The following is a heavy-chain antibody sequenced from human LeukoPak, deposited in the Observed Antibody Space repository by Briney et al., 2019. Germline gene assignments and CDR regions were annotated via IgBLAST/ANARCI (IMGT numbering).Heavy chain of an antibody. J-gene: IGHJ4*02. CDR3: AREETYSSGWYYFDY. Sequence: GGSLRLSCAASGFTLSNYWMHWVRQAPGKGLEWVAVIWYDGSNKYYADSVKGRSTISRDNSKNTLYLQMNSLRAEDTAVYYCAREETYSSGWYYFDYWGQGTLVTVSS. CDR1: GFTLSNYW. CDR2: IWYDGSNK. D-gene: IGHD6-19*01. V-gene: IGHV3-33*08.